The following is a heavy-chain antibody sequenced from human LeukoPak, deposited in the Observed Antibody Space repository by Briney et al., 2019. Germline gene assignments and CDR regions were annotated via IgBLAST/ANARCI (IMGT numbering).Heavy chain of an antibody. CDR2: ISWNSGSI. V-gene: IGHV3-9*01. D-gene: IGHD3-10*01. CDR3: AKDVLWFGGIESYGMDV. CDR1: GFTFDDYA. J-gene: IGHJ6*02. Sequence: GGSLRLSCAASGFTFDDYAMHWVRQAPGKGLEWVSGISWNSGSIGYADSVKGRFTISRDNAKNSLYLQMNSLRAEDTALYYCAKDVLWFGGIESYGMDVWGQGTTVTVSS.